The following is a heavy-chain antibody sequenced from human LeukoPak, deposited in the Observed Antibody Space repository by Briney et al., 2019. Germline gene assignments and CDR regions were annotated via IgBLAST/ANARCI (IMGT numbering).Heavy chain of an antibody. CDR2: ISYDGSNK. D-gene: IGHD2-15*01. CDR3: VRAYFYNPYCSGGSCSNWFDP. Sequence: GGSLRLSCAASGFTFSSYAMHWVRQAPGKGLEWVAVISYDGSNKYYADSVKGRFTISRDNSKNTLYLQMNSLRAEDTAVYYCVRAYFYNPYCSGGSCSNWFDPWGQGTLVTVSS. CDR1: GFTFSSYA. V-gene: IGHV3-30-3*01. J-gene: IGHJ5*02.